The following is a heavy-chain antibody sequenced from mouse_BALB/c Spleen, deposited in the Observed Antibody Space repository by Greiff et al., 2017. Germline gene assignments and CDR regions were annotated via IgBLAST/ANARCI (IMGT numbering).Heavy chain of an antibody. J-gene: IGHJ2*01. Sequence: QVQLQQPGAELVKPGAPVKLSCKASGYTFTSYWMNWVKQRPGRGLEWIGRIDPSDSETHYNQKFKDKATLTVDKSSSTAYIQLSSLTSEDSAVYYCARSDDGYGFDYWGQGTTLTVSS. V-gene: IGHV1-69*02. CDR2: IDPSDSET. CDR1: GYTFTSYW. D-gene: IGHD2-3*01. CDR3: ARSDDGYGFDY.